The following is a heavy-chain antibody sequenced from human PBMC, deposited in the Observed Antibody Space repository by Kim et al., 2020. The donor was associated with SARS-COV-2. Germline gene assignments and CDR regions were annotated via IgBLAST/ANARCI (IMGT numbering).Heavy chain of an antibody. CDR3: ARDPIAVAGTSNYYFDY. D-gene: IGHD6-19*01. J-gene: IGHJ4*02. Sequence: LKSRVTISVDTSKNQFSLKLSSVTAADTAVYYCARDPIAVAGTSNYYFDYWGQGTLVTVSS. V-gene: IGHV4-34*01.